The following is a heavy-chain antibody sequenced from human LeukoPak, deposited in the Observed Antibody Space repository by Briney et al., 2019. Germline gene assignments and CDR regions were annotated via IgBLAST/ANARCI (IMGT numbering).Heavy chain of an antibody. CDR1: GDSVSSKTAA. V-gene: IGHV6-1*01. CDR2: AYYRSEWYY. CDR3: VREVTVAGWFDP. Sequence: SQTLSLTCAISGDSVSSKTAAWNWIRQSPSRGLEWLGRAYYRSEWYYDYAVSVKGRITLNPDTSKNQFSLHLNSVTPEDTAVYYCVREVTVAGWFDPWGQGTPVTVSS. J-gene: IGHJ5*02. D-gene: IGHD6-19*01.